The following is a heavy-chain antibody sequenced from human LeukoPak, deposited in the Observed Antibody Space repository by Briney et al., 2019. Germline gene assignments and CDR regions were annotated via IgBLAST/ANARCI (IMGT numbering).Heavy chain of an antibody. V-gene: IGHV3-48*03. J-gene: IGHJ4*02. CDR3: TRDFGEFDC. Sequence: GGSLRLSCAASGFTFNYYEMNWVRQAPGKGLEWISYISTSGDTIYYADFVKGRFTISRDNAKNAVYLQMNSLRAEDTAVYYCTRDFGEFDCWGQGTLVTVSS. D-gene: IGHD3-3*01. CDR1: GFTFNYYE. CDR2: ISTSGDTI.